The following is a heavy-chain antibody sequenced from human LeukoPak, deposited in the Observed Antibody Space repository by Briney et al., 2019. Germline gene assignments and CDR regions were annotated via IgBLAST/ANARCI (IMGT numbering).Heavy chain of an antibody. V-gene: IGHV3-23*01. CDR2: VSPSGDIT. D-gene: IGHD3-10*01. Sequence: GGSLRLSCAASGFIFSSHGMNWVRQAPGKGLEWVSGVSPSGDITYYADSVKGRFTISRDNSKKTLYLQMDSLRGEDTAVYYCGGGGFGEAYYYYYYMDVWGKGTTVTVSS. CDR1: GFIFSSHG. J-gene: IGHJ6*03. CDR3: GGGGFGEAYYYYYYMDV.